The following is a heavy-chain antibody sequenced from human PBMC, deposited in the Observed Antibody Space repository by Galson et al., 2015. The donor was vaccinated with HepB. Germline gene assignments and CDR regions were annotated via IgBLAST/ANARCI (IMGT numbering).Heavy chain of an antibody. D-gene: IGHD3-22*01. J-gene: IGHJ4*02. CDR1: GYTFTSYG. CDR3: ARLGTPYYYDNSGYYGSDF. CDR2: ISAYNGYT. V-gene: IGHV1-18*04. Sequence: SVKVSCKASGYTFTSYGISWVRQAPGQGLEWMGWISAYNGYTNYAQRLQGRVTMATDTSTTTAYMELRSLRSDDTAVYYCARLGTPYYYDNSGYYGSDFWGQGTLVTVSS.